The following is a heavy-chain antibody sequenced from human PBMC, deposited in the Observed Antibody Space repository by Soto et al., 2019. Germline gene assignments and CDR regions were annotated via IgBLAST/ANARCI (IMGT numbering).Heavy chain of an antibody. D-gene: IGHD1-26*01. J-gene: IGHJ5*02. Sequence: SVKVSCKTSGGTFSNDIITWVRQAPGQGLEWMGRIIPLLDTTNYAQKFQGRVTITADESTSTAYMELSSLRSEDTAVYYCAVYRPQNWFDPWGQGTLVTVSS. CDR2: IIPLLDTT. V-gene: IGHV1-69*08. CDR1: GGTFSNDI. CDR3: AVYRPQNWFDP.